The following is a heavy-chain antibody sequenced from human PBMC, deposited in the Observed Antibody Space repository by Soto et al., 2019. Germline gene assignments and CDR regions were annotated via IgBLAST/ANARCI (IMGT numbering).Heavy chain of an antibody. D-gene: IGHD4-4*01. J-gene: IGHJ4*02. CDR1: GGSISSSNW. CDR2: IYHSGST. V-gene: IGHV4-4*02. CDR3: ARADYSNYGFDY. Sequence: ETLSLTCAVSGGSISSSNWWSWVRQPPGKGLEWIGEIYHSGSTNYNPSLKSRVTISVDKSKNQFSLKLSSVTAADTAVYYCARADYSNYGFDYWGQGTLVTVSS.